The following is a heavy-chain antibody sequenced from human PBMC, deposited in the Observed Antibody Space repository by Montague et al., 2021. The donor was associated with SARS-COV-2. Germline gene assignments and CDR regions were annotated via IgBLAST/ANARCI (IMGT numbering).Heavy chain of an antibody. J-gene: IGHJ3*01. CDR1: GFPFGSYG. V-gene: IGHV3-23*01. CDR3: AKEGVVVGADGFDY. Sequence: SLRLSCAASGFPFGSYGMNWVRQAPGKGLEWVSAISTTGANTYYAGSVKGRFTISRDNSKNTLYLQLNSLRDEDTAVYYCAKEGVVVGADGFDYWGQGTMVIGSS. D-gene: IGHD3-22*01. CDR2: ISTTGANT.